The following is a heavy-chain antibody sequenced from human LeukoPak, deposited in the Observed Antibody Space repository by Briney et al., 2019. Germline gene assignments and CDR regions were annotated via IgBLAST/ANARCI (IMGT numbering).Heavy chain of an antibody. Sequence: GGSLRLSCAASGFTFSSYAMSWVRQAPGKGLEWASAISGSGGSTYYADSVKGRFTISRDNSKNTLYLQMNSLRAEDTAVYYCAKAPTRSEGFDYWGQGALVTVSS. CDR1: GFTFSSYA. CDR2: ISGSGGST. CDR3: AKAPTRSEGFDY. V-gene: IGHV3-23*01. J-gene: IGHJ4*02.